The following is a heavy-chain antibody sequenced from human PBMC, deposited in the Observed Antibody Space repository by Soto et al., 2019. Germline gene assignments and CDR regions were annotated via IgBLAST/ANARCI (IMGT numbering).Heavy chain of an antibody. Sequence: QVQLQQWGAGLLKPSEPLSLTCAVYGGSFSGYYWSWIRQPPGKGLEWIGEINHSGSTNYNPSLKCRVTLSVDTSKNQFSLKLSSVTAADTAVYYCAREGYHGMDVWGQGTTVTVSS. CDR3: AREGYHGMDV. V-gene: IGHV4-34*01. CDR2: INHSGST. CDR1: GGSFSGYY. J-gene: IGHJ6*02.